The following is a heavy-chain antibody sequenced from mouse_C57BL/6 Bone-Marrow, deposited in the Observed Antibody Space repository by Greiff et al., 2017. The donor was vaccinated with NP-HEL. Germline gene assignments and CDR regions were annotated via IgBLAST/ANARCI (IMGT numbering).Heavy chain of an antibody. CDR1: GYSFTGYY. Sequence: EVQLQESGPELVKPGASVKISCKASGYSFTGYYMHWVKQSHGNILDWIGYIYPYNGVSSYNQKFKGEATLTVDKSSSTAYMELRSLTSEDSAVYYCASPRQLRLLTWFAYWGQGTLVTVSA. J-gene: IGHJ3*01. CDR2: IYPYNGVS. CDR3: ASPRQLRLLTWFAY. D-gene: IGHD3-2*02. V-gene: IGHV1-31*01.